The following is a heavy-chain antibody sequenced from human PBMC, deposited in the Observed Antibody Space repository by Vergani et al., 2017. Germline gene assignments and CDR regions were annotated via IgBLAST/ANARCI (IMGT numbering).Heavy chain of an antibody. Sequence: DVHLAESGGGFFQPGGSLRLSCSASGFSFNSYWMHWVRQVPGKGLLWVSRIKSDGSITAYADSVKGRFTISRDNAQNTLYRQMNSLRAEDTAVYYCARGDRLLGRLEAFDIWGQGTMVTVSS. CDR1: GFSFNSYW. J-gene: IGHJ3*02. CDR3: ARGDRLLGRLEAFDI. V-gene: IGHV3-74*03. CDR2: IKSDGSIT. D-gene: IGHD2-2*01.